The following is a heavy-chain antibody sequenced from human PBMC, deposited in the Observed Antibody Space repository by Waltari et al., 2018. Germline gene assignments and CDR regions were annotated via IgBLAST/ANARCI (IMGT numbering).Heavy chain of an antibody. J-gene: IGHJ4*02. CDR3: AKQQRSSYYDILTGYSHFDY. CDR2: ISGSGGST. D-gene: IGHD3-9*01. CDR1: GFTFSSYA. V-gene: IGHV3-23*04. Sequence: EVQLVESGGGLVQPGGSLRLSCAASGFTFSSYALSWVRQAPGKGLAWVSAISGSGGSTYYADSVKGRFTISRDNSKNTLYLQMNSLRAEDTAVYYCAKQQRSSYYDILTGYSHFDYWGQGTLVTVSS.